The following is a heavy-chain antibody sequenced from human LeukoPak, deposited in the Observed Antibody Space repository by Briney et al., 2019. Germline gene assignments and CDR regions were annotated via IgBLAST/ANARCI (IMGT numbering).Heavy chain of an antibody. CDR3: ARGRSITLLRGVAMSDGFDI. Sequence: PGGSLRLSCAASGFTFSNYVMNWVRQAPGKGLEGVSFTDTSGREVYYGDSVKGRFTISRDNAKNLLFLQMTGLRAKDTALYHCARGRSITLLRGVAMSDGFDIWGQGAMVAVSS. CDR1: GFTFSNYV. V-gene: IGHV3-21*06. D-gene: IGHD3-10*01. CDR2: TDTSGREV. J-gene: IGHJ3*02.